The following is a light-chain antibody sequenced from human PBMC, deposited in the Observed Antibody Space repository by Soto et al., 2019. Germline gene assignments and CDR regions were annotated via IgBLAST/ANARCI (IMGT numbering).Light chain of an antibody. CDR1: QSVSSY. Sequence: EIVLTQSPATLSLSPGERATLSCRASQSVSSYLAWYQQKPGQAPRLLIYDASTRATDIPARFSGTGSGTEFTLTISSLQSEDFAVYYCQQYHKWPPWTFGQGTKVDIK. CDR2: DAS. V-gene: IGKV3-15*01. J-gene: IGKJ1*01. CDR3: QQYHKWPPWT.